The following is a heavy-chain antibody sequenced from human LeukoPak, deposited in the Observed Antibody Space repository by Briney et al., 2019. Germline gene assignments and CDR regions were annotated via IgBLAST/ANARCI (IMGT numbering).Heavy chain of an antibody. CDR2: ISYDGSNK. D-gene: IGHD1-26*01. Sequence: GGSLRLSCAASGFTISSYAMHWVRQAPGKGLEWVAVISYDGSNKYYADSVKGRFTISRDNSKNTLYLQMNSLRAEDTAVYYCARVLLKSTAPYYFDYWGQGTLVTVSS. J-gene: IGHJ4*02. CDR3: ARVLLKSTAPYYFDY. V-gene: IGHV3-30-3*01. CDR1: GFTISSYA.